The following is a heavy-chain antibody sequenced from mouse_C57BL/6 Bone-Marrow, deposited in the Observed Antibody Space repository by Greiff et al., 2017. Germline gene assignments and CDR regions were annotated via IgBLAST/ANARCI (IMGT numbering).Heavy chain of an antibody. D-gene: IGHD1-1*01. J-gene: IGHJ2*01. V-gene: IGHV1-9*01. CDR3: AKPLHYCGSRSYYFDD. CDR1: GYTFTGYW. Sequence: VQLQQSGAELMKPGASVKLSCKATGYTFTGYWIEWVKQRPGHGLEWIGEILPGSGSTNYNEKFKGKATFTADTSSNTAYMQLSSLTTEDSAIYYCAKPLHYCGSRSYYFDDWGQGTTLTVSS. CDR2: ILPGSGST.